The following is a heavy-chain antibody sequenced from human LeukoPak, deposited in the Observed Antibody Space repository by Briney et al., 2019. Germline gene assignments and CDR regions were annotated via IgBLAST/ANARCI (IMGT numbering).Heavy chain of an antibody. CDR3: AREGYSGSSHFDY. V-gene: IGHV3-30*04. CDR2: ISYDGSNK. Sequence: PGGSLRLSCAASGFTFSSYAMHWVRQAPGKGLEWVAVISYDGSNKYYADSVKGRFTISRDNSKNTLYLQMNSLRAEDTAVYYCAREGYSGSSHFDYWGQGTLVTVSS. J-gene: IGHJ4*02. CDR1: GFTFSSYA. D-gene: IGHD5-12*01.